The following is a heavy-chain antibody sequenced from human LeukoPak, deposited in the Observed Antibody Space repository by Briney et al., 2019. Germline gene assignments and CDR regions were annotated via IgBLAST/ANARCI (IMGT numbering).Heavy chain of an antibody. Sequence: PVASVKVSCKASGYTFTSYYMHWVQQAPGQGLEWMGIINPSGGSTSYAQKFQGRVTTTRDMSTSTVYMELSSLRSEDTAVYYCAREPTGRSFDYWGQGTLVTVSS. J-gene: IGHJ4*02. V-gene: IGHV1-46*01. CDR2: INPSGGST. CDR3: AREPTGRSFDY. CDR1: GYTFTSYY. D-gene: IGHD7-27*01.